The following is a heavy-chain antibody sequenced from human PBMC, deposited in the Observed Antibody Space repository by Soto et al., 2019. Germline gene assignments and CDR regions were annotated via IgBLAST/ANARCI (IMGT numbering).Heavy chain of an antibody. J-gene: IGHJ6*02. CDR2: TYPGASYT. Sequence: GESLKISGKGSGYSFTSYWIGWVRQMPGKGLEWMGITYPGASYTRSRPSFHGHLTLPADKSISTAYLPCSSLKASDTAIYYCARLPPPNSDILTGYYPNYGIDLWGQGTTVTVSS. D-gene: IGHD3-9*01. CDR1: GYSFTSYW. V-gene: IGHV5-51*01. CDR3: ARLPPPNSDILTGYYPNYGIDL.